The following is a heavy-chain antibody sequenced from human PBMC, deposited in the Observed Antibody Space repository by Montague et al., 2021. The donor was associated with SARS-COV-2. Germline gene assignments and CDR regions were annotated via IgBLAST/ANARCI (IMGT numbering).Heavy chain of an antibody. D-gene: IGHD4-23*01. CDR1: GGSIRSGSYY. J-gene: IGHJ6*02. CDR3: ARDYGGYCYYYGLDV. Sequence: TLSLTCTVSGGSIRSGSYYWSRIWQPAGKGLEWIGRIYSSGSSNYNLSLKSRVTMSADTSKNQFSLKVSSATAADTAVYYCARDYGGYCYYYGLDVWGQGTTVTVSS. CDR2: IYSSGSS. V-gene: IGHV4-61*02.